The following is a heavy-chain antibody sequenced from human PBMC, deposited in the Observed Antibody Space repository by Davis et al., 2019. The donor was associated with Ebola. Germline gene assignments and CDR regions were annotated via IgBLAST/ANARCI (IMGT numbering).Heavy chain of an antibody. D-gene: IGHD3-3*01. CDR3: ARGCGILRLLEWLPWEV. J-gene: IGHJ6*02. V-gene: IGHV1-2*02. Sequence: ASVKVSCKASGYTFTGYYMQWVRQAPGQGLESMGWINPDNGDTNYAQKFQGRVTVTRDTSINTVYMELNSLRSDDTAMYYCARGCGILRLLEWLPWEVWGQGTTVTASS. CDR1: GYTFTGYY. CDR2: INPDNGDT.